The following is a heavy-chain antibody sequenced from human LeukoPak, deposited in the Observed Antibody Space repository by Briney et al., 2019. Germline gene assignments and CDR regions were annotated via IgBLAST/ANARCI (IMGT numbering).Heavy chain of an antibody. D-gene: IGHD6-19*01. V-gene: IGHV3-21*01. CDR1: GFTFSSYW. CDR2: ISSSSSYI. CDR3: ARDWEGYSSP. J-gene: IGHJ4*02. Sequence: PGGSLRLSCAASGFTFSSYWMHWVRQAPGKGLEWVSSISSSSSYIYYADSVKGRFTISRDNANNSLYLQMNSLRAEDTAVYYCARDWEGYSSPWGQGTLVTVSS.